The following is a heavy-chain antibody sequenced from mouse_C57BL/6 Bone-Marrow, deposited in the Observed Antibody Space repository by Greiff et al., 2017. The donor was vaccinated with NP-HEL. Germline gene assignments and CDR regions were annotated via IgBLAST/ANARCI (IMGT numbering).Heavy chain of an antibody. Sequence: QVQLQQSGPGLVQPSQSLSITCTVSGFSLTSYGVHWVRQSPGTGLEWLGVIWRGGSTDYNAAFMSRLSITKDNSKSQVFFKMNRLQADDTAIYYCAKNGDYYGSSYWYFDVWGTGTTVTVSS. CDR3: AKNGDYYGSSYWYFDV. CDR1: GFSLTSYG. D-gene: IGHD1-1*01. J-gene: IGHJ1*03. V-gene: IGHV2-5*01. CDR2: IWRGGST.